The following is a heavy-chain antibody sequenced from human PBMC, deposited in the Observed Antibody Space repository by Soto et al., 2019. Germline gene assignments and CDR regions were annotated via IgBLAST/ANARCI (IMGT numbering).Heavy chain of an antibody. V-gene: IGHV3-23*01. CDR3: VKDYLVRTIIRNDAFAI. D-gene: IGHD3-10*01. CDR2: MSGTGSKT. CDR1: GLTFSNYA. Sequence: GGSLRLSCATSGLTFSNYAMSWVRQAPGGGLEWVSSMSGTGSKTYYADSMRGRFTISRDNYRNILYLQIDGLRDEDTAVYFCVKDYLVRTIIRNDAFAIWGQGTVVTVSS. J-gene: IGHJ3*02.